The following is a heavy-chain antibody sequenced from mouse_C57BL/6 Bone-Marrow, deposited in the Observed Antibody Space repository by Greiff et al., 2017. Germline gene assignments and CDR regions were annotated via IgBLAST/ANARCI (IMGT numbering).Heavy chain of an antibody. CDR1: GYTFTDYY. V-gene: IGHV1-26*01. Sequence: EVQLQQSGPELVKPGASVKISCKASGYTFTDYYMNWVKQSHGKSLEWIGDINPNNGGTSYNQKFKGKATLTVDTSSSTAYMELRSLTSEDSAVYYCARWGTVVATDAMDYWGQGTSVTVSS. CDR2: INPNNGGT. J-gene: IGHJ4*01. D-gene: IGHD1-1*01. CDR3: ARWGTVVATDAMDY.